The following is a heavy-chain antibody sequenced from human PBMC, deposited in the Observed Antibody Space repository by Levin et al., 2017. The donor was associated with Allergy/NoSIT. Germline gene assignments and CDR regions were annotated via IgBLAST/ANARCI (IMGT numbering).Heavy chain of an antibody. V-gene: IGHV1-18*01. CDR2: ISAYNGNT. Sequence: ASVKVSCKASGYTFTSYGISWVRQAPGQGLEWMGWISAYNGNTNYAQKLQGRVTMTTDTSTSTAYMELRSLRSDDTAVYYCARSGYCSGGSCLNWFDPWGQGTLVTVSS. D-gene: IGHD2-15*01. CDR1: GYTFTSYG. J-gene: IGHJ5*02. CDR3: ARSGYCSGGSCLNWFDP.